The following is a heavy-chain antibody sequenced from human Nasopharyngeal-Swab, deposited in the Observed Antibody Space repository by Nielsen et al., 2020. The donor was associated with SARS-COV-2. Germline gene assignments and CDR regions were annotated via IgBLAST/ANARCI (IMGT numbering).Heavy chain of an antibody. V-gene: IGHV3-33*01. J-gene: IGHJ3*02. Sequence: GESLKISCAASGFTFSSYGMHWVRQAPGKGLEWVAVIWYDGSNKYYADSVKGRFTISRDNSKNTLYLQMNSLRAEDTAVYYCARGWLLHAFDIWGQGTMVTVSS. CDR1: GFTFSSYG. CDR2: IWYDGSNK. CDR3: ARGWLLHAFDI. D-gene: IGHD6-19*01.